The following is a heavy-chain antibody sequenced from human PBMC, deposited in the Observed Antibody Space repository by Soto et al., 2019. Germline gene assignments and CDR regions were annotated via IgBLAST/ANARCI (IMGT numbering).Heavy chain of an antibody. CDR1: GYKFTTYF. V-gene: IGHV1-46*01. J-gene: IGHJ5*02. D-gene: IGHD6-6*01. CDR2: IHPSGDT. Sequence: GASVKVSCKASGYKFTTYFIHWVRQAPGQGLEWMGMIHPSGDTGYAQKFRGRVTMTIDTSTTTAYMELRNLTSEDTAVYYCARDRTLGIAARRGWFDPWGQGTLVTLSS. CDR3: ARDRTLGIAARRGWFDP.